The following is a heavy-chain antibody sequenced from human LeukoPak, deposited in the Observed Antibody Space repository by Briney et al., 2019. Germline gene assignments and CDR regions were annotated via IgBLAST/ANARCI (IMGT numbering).Heavy chain of an antibody. CDR3: ARQDVDWELPPPAYTY. CDR1: GYSFTSYW. J-gene: IGHJ4*02. Sequence: GESLKISCKGSGYSFTSYWIGWVRQMPGKGLEWMGIIYPGDSDTRYSPSFQGQVTISADKSISTAYLQWSSLKASDTAMYYCARQDVDWELPPPAYTYWGQGTLVTVSS. V-gene: IGHV5-51*01. CDR2: IYPGDSDT. D-gene: IGHD1-26*01.